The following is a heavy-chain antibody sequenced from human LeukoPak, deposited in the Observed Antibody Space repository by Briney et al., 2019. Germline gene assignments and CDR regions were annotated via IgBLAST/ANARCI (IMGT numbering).Heavy chain of an antibody. J-gene: IGHJ6*02. V-gene: IGHV3-23*01. CDR2: ISGSGGST. D-gene: IGHD3-10*01. CDR1: GFTFSSYA. Sequence: GGSLRLSCAASGFTFSSYAVSWVRQAPGKGLEWVSVISGSGGSTYYADSVKGRFTISRDNSKNTLYLQMNSLRAEDTAVYYCAKRRDYYGSGSNGLDVWGQGTPVTVSS. CDR3: AKRRDYYGSGSNGLDV.